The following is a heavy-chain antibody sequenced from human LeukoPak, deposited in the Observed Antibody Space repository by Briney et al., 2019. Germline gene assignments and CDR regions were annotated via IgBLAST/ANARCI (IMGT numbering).Heavy chain of an antibody. Sequence: SETLSLTCPVYGGSFSGYYRSWIRPPPGKGLEWIGEINHSGSTNYNPSLKSRVTISVDTSKNQFSLKLSSVTAADTAVYYCARASASGYSLGNCSSTSCYGFDYWGQGTLVTVSS. CDR3: ARASASGYSLGNCSSTSCYGFDY. J-gene: IGHJ4*02. V-gene: IGHV4-34*01. CDR1: GGSFSGYY. D-gene: IGHD2-2*01. CDR2: INHSGST.